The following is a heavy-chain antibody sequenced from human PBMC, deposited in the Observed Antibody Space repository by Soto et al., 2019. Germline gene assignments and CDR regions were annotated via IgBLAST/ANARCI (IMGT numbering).Heavy chain of an antibody. CDR2: IYPGYSDT. CDR3: ARIYYYDSSGYSTPPFDY. CDR1: GYSFTSYW. D-gene: IGHD3-22*01. J-gene: IGHJ4*02. V-gene: IGHV5-51*01. Sequence: GESLKISCKGSGYSFTSYWIGWVRQMPGKGLEWVGSIYPGYSDTRYSPSIQGQVTIPDDKSISTAYLKWSSLKASETAMYYCARIYYYDSSGYSTPPFDYWGQGTLVTVSS.